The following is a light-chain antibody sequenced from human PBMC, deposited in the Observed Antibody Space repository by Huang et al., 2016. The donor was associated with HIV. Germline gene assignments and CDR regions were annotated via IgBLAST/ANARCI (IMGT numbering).Light chain of an antibody. V-gene: IGKV1-5*03. CDR2: KAS. CDR3: KQYNSYWT. J-gene: IGKJ1*01. CDR1: QSISSW. Sequence: DIQMTQSPSTLSASVGDRVTITCRASQSISSWLALYQQKPGKAPKLLIYKASSLEIGAPERFSGRGSGKEFTLTTSSLHPDNFATYYCKQYNSYWTFGKGTKVE.